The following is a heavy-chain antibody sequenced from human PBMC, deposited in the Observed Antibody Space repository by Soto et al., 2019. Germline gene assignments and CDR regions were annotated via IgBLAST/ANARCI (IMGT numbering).Heavy chain of an antibody. CDR3: ARIGVVESRSLDY. Sequence: DVQLVESGGGLVQTGGSLRLSCAVSGFTFSNYEMNWVRQAPGKGLEWVAYISSSGSTRFYADSVKGRFTISRDNAEKSLYLQMNTLRAEDTAVYYCARIGVVESRSLDYWGQGTLVTVT. CDR1: GFTFSNYE. D-gene: IGHD3-16*01. V-gene: IGHV3-48*03. CDR2: ISSSGSTR. J-gene: IGHJ4*02.